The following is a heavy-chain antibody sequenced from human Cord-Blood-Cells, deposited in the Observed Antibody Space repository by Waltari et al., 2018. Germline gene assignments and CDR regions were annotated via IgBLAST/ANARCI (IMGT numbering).Heavy chain of an antibody. D-gene: IGHD3-3*01. V-gene: IGHV1-8*01. CDR3: ARRPLYDFWGYYYYYYGMDV. CDR2: MNANIGNT. Sequence: QVQLVQSGAEVKKPGASVKVSCKASGYTFTSYDIKWVRQATGQGLEWMGWMNANIGNTGYAKKFQVRVTMTKNTAISTAYMALSSLRSDETAVYYCARRPLYDFWGYYYYYYGMDVWGQGTTVTVSS. J-gene: IGHJ6*02. CDR1: GYTFTSYD.